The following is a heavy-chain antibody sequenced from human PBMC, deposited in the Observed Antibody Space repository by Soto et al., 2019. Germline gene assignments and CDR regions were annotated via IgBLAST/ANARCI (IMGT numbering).Heavy chain of an antibody. V-gene: IGHV1-24*01. CDR3: ATGPRSVVLNDYGDYVYYYYGMDV. CDR1: GYTLTELS. Sequence: ASVKVSCKVSGYTLTELSMHWVRQAPGKGLEWMGGFDPEDGETIYAQKFQGRVTMTEDTSTDTAYMELSSLRSEDTAVYYCATGPRSVVLNDYGDYVYYYYGMDVWGQGTTVTVSS. D-gene: IGHD4-17*01. CDR2: FDPEDGET. J-gene: IGHJ6*02.